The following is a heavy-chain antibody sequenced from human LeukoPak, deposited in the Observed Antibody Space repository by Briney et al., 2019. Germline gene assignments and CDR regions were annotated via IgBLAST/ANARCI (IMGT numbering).Heavy chain of an antibody. J-gene: IGHJ4*02. D-gene: IGHD3-22*01. Sequence: PSETLSLTCTVSGGSISSGGYYWSWIRQHPGKGLEWIGYIYYSGSTYYNPSLKSRVTISVDTSKNQFSLKLSSVTAADTAVYYCARGDYDSSGYCFDYWGQGTLVTVSS. CDR1: GGSISSGGYY. CDR2: IYYSGST. V-gene: IGHV4-31*03. CDR3: ARGDYDSSGYCFDY.